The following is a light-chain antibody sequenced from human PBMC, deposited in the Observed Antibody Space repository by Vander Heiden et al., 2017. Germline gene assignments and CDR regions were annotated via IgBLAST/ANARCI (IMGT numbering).Light chain of an antibody. J-gene: IGLJ2*01. Sequence: SYVLTQPPSVSVAPGQSARLTCGGNNIGSKSVHWYQQKPGQAPVLVVYDDSDRPSGIPERFSASNSGNTATLNISRVEAGDEADYYCQVWDSASDHPVIFGGGTKLTVL. CDR1: NIGSKS. V-gene: IGLV3-21*02. CDR3: QVWDSASDHPVI. CDR2: DDS.